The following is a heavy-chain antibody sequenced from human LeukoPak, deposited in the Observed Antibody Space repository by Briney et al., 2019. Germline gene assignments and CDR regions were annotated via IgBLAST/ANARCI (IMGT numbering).Heavy chain of an antibody. CDR2: IYSGGTT. J-gene: IGHJ3*02. CDR1: GFTVSGNY. V-gene: IGHV3-53*01. Sequence: AGGSLGLSCAVSGFTVSGNYMSWVRQAPGKGLEWVSLIYSGGTTYYADSVKGRFTISRDNAKNSLYLQMNSLRAEDTAVYYCARGGYYDTVSELDAFDIWGQGTMVTVSS. CDR3: ARGGYYDTVSELDAFDI. D-gene: IGHD3-22*01.